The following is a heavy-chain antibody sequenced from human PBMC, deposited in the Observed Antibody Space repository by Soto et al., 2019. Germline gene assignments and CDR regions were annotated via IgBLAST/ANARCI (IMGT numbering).Heavy chain of an antibody. CDR2: IHSDVTT. CDR3: ARELSGSWYNWFDP. V-gene: IGHV3-53*01. D-gene: IGHD6-13*01. J-gene: IGHJ5*02. Sequence: EMQLVESGGGWIQPRESLRLSCAASGFSVSSNSMNWVRQAPGKGLEWVSVIHSDVTTYFADSVKGRFIISRDNSKNMLYLQMNSLRAEDTAIYYCARELSGSWYNWFDPWGQGTLVTVSS. CDR1: GFSVSSNS.